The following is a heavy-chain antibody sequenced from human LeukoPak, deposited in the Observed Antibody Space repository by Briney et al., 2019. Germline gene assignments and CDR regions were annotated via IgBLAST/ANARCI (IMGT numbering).Heavy chain of an antibody. Sequence: ASVKLSRKASGYALTSYSIGWVRQAPGQGFEWVGWISVHDGNTNYAQKLQVKVTMTTDTSTTTDPMELTRLRSDDTAVYDCARDRRMLRSDVFDMWGQGTMVTVSS. D-gene: IGHD3-10*01. CDR3: ARDRRMLRSDVFDM. J-gene: IGHJ3*02. CDR1: GYALTSYS. CDR2: ISVHDGNT. V-gene: IGHV1-18*01.